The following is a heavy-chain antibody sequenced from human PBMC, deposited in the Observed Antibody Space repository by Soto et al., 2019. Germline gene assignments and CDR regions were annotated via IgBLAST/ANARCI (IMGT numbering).Heavy chain of an antibody. J-gene: IGHJ5*02. CDR3: AQGLGANFPFSRYFDP. Sequence: GALRLSCAASGFTFSSYGMHWVRQAPGKGLEWVAVIWYDGSNKYYADSVKGRFTISRDNSKNTLYLQMNSLRAEDTAVYYCAQGLGANFPFSRYFDPWGQGIQVTVSS. CDR1: GFTFSSYG. V-gene: IGHV3-33*06. D-gene: IGHD1-1*01. CDR2: IWYDGSNK.